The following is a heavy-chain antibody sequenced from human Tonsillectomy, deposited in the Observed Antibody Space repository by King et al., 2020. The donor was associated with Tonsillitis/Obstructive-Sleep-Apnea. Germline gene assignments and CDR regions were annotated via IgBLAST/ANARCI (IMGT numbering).Heavy chain of an antibody. D-gene: IGHD4-17*01. Sequence: VQLVESGGGLIQPGGSLRLSCAASGFTVSSNYMSWVRQAPGKGLEWVSAIYSGGSTYYAASVKGRFTISRDNSKNTLSLQMNSLRAEDTAVYYCASDSGDYIGLYYYFYGMDVWGQGTTVTVSS. V-gene: IGHV3-53*01. CDR2: IYSGGST. J-gene: IGHJ6*02. CDR1: GFTVSSNY. CDR3: ASDSGDYIGLYYYFYGMDV.